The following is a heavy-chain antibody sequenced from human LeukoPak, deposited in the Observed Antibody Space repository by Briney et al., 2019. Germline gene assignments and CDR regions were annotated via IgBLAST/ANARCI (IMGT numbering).Heavy chain of an antibody. CDR2: IRQDGSEK. V-gene: IGHV3-7*05. Sequence: GGSLRLSCAASGFTFRSYWMSWIRQAPGKGLEWVANIRQDGSEKYYVDSVKGRFTISRDNAKNSLYLQMNSLRAEDTAVYYCAKAQHNPYCGGDCYSGLDYWGQGTLVTVSS. J-gene: IGHJ4*02. CDR1: GFTFRSYW. CDR3: AKAQHNPYCGGDCYSGLDY. D-gene: IGHD2-21*02.